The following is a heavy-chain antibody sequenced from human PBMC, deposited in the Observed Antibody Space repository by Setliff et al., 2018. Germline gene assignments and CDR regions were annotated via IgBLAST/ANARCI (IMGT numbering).Heavy chain of an antibody. V-gene: IGHV4-34*01. J-gene: IGHJ4*02. CDR2: INHSGST. CDR3: ARVDNFWSGPIDY. D-gene: IGHD3-3*01. CDR1: GGSFSGYY. Sequence: SETLSLTCAVYGGSFSGYYWSWIRQPPGKGLEWIGEINHSGSTNYNPSLKSRVTTSVDTSKNQFSLKLSSVTAADTAVYYCARVDNFWSGPIDYWGQGTLVTVSS.